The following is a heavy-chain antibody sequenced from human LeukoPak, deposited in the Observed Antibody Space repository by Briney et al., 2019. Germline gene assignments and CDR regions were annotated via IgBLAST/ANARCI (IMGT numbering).Heavy chain of an antibody. CDR1: RFTFSTYW. CDR3: VGSSGWWDFDY. D-gene: IGHD6-19*01. J-gene: IGHJ4*02. V-gene: IGHV3-74*01. CDR2: INSDGSST. Sequence: PGGSLRLSCAASRFTFSTYWMHWVRQAPGKGLVWVSRINSDGSSTGYADSVKGRFTISRDNAKNTLYLQMNSLRAEDTALYYCVGSSGWWDFDYWGQGTLVTVSS.